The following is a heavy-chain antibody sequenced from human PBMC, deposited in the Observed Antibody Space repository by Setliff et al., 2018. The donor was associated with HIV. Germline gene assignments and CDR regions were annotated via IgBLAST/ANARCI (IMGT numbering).Heavy chain of an antibody. V-gene: IGHV4-61*02. D-gene: IGHD3-22*01. CDR3: ARDDPHNYYDSSGYYYRYFQH. CDR1: GVSISSGSYY. CDR2: IFSSGST. Sequence: PSETLSLTCIVSGVSISSGSYYWSWIRQPAGKGLEWIGRIFSSGSTSYNSSLKSRVTISVDTSKNQFSLKLSSVTAADTAVYYCARDDPHNYYDSSGYYYRYFQHWGQGTLVTVSS. J-gene: IGHJ1*01.